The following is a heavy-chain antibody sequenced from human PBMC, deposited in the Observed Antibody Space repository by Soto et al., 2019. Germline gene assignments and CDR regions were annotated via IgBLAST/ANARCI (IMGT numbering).Heavy chain of an antibody. D-gene: IGHD3-22*01. V-gene: IGHV5-10-1*01. Sequence: GESLKISCKGSGYSFTSYWISWVRQMLGKGLEWMGRIDPSDSYTNYSPSFQGHVTISADKSISTAYLQWSSLKASDTAMYYCARLEGYYDSSGYYRLLYYFDYWGQGTLVTVSS. J-gene: IGHJ4*02. CDR3: ARLEGYYDSSGYYRLLYYFDY. CDR2: IDPSDSYT. CDR1: GYSFTSYW.